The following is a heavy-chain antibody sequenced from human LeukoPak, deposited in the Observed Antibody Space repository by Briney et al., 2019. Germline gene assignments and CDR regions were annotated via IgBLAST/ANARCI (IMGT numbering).Heavy chain of an antibody. CDR1: GGSISSSSYY. V-gene: IGHV4-39*07. CDR2: IYYSGST. CDR3: AQGGPVLLWFGDSYYFDY. D-gene: IGHD3-10*01. J-gene: IGHJ4*02. Sequence: SETLSLTCTVSGGSISSSSYYWGWIRQPPGKGLEWVGSIYYSGSTYYNPSLKSRVTISVDTSKNQFSLKLSSVTAADTAVYYCAQGGPVLLWFGDSYYFDYWGQGTLVTVSS.